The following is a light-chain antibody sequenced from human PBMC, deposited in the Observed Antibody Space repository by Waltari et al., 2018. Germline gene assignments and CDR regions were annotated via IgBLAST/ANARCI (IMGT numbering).Light chain of an antibody. CDR3: FAYADGRSLV. V-gene: IGLV2-23*01. Sequence: QSALTQAASVSGSLGQSITISCTGTSRDIGGCNLVSWYQQFPGKPPKLFIYEGTERPSGIYHRFSGSKSGHTASLSSSKLQAEAEADYYCFAYADGRSLVFGGGTKVTVL. J-gene: IGLJ2*01. CDR2: EGT. CDR1: SRDIGGCNL.